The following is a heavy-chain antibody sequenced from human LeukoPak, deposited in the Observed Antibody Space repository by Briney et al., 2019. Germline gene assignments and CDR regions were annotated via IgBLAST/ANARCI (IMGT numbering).Heavy chain of an antibody. CDR3: AHLVWEYVGGLDV. CDR1: GFIFRNYG. CDR2: IYTNGNT. V-gene: IGHV3-23*05. J-gene: IGHJ6*02. Sequence: GGSLRLSCAASGFIFRNYGINWVRQAPGKGLEWVSGIYTNGNTRYADSVRGRFTISGDNSKNTLYLQMHSLRVDDTAVYYCAHLVWEYVGGLDVWGQGTTVTVSS. D-gene: IGHD3/OR15-3a*01.